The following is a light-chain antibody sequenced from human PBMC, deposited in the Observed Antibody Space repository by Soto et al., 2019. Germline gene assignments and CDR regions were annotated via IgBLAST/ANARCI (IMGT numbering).Light chain of an antibody. Sequence: DIQLTQSPSFLSASVGDRVTIACRASQAISTYLAWYQQKPGKAPKLLIYAASTLQGGVPSRFSGSGSGTEFTLTISSRQPEDFATYYCQQLKSYPRTFGQGTKLEIK. CDR1: QAISTY. J-gene: IGKJ2*01. V-gene: IGKV1-9*01. CDR3: QQLKSYPRT. CDR2: AAS.